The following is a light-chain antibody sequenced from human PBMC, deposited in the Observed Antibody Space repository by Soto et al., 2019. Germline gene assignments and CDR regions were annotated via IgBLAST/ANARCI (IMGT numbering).Light chain of an antibody. J-gene: IGKJ5*01. V-gene: IGKV3-15*01. CDR3: QQYGSSPIA. Sequence: EIVMTQSPDTLSVSPGERATLSCRASQSVANSIAWYQQKPGQAPRLLIYSASTRATGIPARFSGSGSGTGFTLTISSLQSEDFAVYYCQQYGSSPIAFGQGTRLEI. CDR1: QSVANS. CDR2: SAS.